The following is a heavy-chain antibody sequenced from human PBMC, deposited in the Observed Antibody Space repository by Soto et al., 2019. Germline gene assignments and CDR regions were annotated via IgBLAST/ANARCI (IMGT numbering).Heavy chain of an antibody. CDR1: GGSFSGYY. CDR3: ARSGYSSSWYGY. J-gene: IGHJ4*02. V-gene: IGHV4-34*01. D-gene: IGHD6-13*01. Sequence: PSETLSLTCAVYGGSFSGYYWSWIRQPPGKGLEWIGEINHSRSTNYNPSLKSRVTISVDTSKNQFSLKLSSVTAADTAVYYCARSGYSSSWYGYWGQGTLVTVSS. CDR2: INHSRST.